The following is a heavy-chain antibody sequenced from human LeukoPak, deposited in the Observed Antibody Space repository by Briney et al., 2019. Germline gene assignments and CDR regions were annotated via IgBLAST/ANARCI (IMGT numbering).Heavy chain of an antibody. V-gene: IGHV3-48*01. J-gene: IGHJ5*02. Sequence: GGSLRLSCAASGFTFSSYSMNWVRQAPGKGLEWISYISSDSTIIHYADSVKGRFTISRDDAKSSLYLQMNSLRAEDTAIYYCAKVPRQHDNWFDPWGQGTLVTVSS. D-gene: IGHD3-9*01. CDR2: ISSDSTII. CDR1: GFTFSSYS. CDR3: AKVPRQHDNWFDP.